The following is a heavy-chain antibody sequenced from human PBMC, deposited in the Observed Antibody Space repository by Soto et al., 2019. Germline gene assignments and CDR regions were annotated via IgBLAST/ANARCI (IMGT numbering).Heavy chain of an antibody. CDR2: MYYSGGS. J-gene: IGHJ6*02. CDR1: WGSISYYY. V-gene: IGHV4-59*01. CDR3: GRGGYCNGSACRGAFYYFHGMDV. Sequence: SETLALTCTVSWGSISYYYLGLIRQPPGKGPGWGGYMYYSGGSNYTPSLNSRVTISVDTSKNHFSLNLAPVTAADTAVYHCGRGGYCNGSACRGAFYYFHGMDVWRQGTTVTVSS. D-gene: IGHD2-15*01.